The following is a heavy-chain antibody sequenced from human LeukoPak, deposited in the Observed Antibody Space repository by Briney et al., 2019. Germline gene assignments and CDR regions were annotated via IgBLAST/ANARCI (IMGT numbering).Heavy chain of an antibody. CDR3: AKDGLSGYSSGWEY. D-gene: IGHD6-19*01. Sequence: ASVKVSCKASGYTFSNYAMHWVRQAPGQGLEWMGWISTNTGNPTYAQGFTGRFVFSLDTSVSTAYLQITSLKAEDTAVYYCAKDGLSGYSSGWEYWGQGTPVTVST. CDR2: ISTNTGNP. V-gene: IGHV7-4-1*02. CDR1: GYTFSNYA. J-gene: IGHJ4*02.